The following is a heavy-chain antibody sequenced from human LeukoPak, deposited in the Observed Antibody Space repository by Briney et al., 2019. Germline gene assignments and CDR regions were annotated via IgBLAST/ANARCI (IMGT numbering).Heavy chain of an antibody. V-gene: IGHV4-59*01. CDR3: ARDHGQNYYDSSGFDY. CDR2: IYYSGST. J-gene: IGHJ4*02. CDR1: GGSISSYY. Sequence: SETLSLTCTVSGGSISSYYWSWIRQPPGKGLEWIGYIYYSGSTNYNPSLKSRVTISVDTSKNQFSLKLSSVTAADTAVYYRARDHGQNYYDSSGFDYWGQGTLVTVSS. D-gene: IGHD3-22*01.